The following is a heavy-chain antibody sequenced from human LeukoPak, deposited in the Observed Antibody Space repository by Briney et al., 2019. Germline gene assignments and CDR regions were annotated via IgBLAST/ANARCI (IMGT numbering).Heavy chain of an antibody. CDR3: ARHRPGDFTMIVVAPHWYFDL. CDR1: GGSISSYY. CDR2: IYYSGST. V-gene: IGHV4-59*08. D-gene: IGHD3-22*01. J-gene: IGHJ2*01. Sequence: SETLSLTCTVSGGSISSYYWSWIRQPPGKGLEWIGYIYYSGSTNYNPSLKSRVTISVDTSKNQFSLKLSSVTAADTAVYYCARHRPGDFTMIVVAPHWYFDLWGRGTLVTVSS.